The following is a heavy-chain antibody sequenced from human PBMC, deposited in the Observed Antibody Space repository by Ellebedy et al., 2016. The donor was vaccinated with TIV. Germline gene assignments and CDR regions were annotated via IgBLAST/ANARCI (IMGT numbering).Heavy chain of an antibody. CDR1: GGTFSSYA. Sequence: ASVKVSCKASGGTFSSYAISWVRQAPGQGLEWMGWINPNSGGTNYAQKFQGRVTMTRDTSTSTVYMEVSSLRSEDTAVYYCAREIPRALGSSHYYGMDVWGQGTTVTVSS. V-gene: IGHV1-8*02. J-gene: IGHJ6*02. CDR3: AREIPRALGSSHYYGMDV. CDR2: INPNSGGT. D-gene: IGHD6-6*01.